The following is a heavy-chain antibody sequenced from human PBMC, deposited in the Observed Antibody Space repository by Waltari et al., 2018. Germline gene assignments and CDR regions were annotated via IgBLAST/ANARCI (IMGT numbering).Heavy chain of an antibody. CDR3: ARQAARNFDY. J-gene: IGHJ4*02. V-gene: IGHV1-2*02. CDR2: INPNTGGT. Sequence: QVQLVQSGAEVKTPAASVPVSCKASGYNFIGYYIHWVRQAPGQGLEWMGWINPNTGGTKYAQKYQGRVTLTRDTSISTAYMELSSLGSDDMAVFYCARQAARNFDYWGQGTLVTVSS. CDR1: GYNFIGYY.